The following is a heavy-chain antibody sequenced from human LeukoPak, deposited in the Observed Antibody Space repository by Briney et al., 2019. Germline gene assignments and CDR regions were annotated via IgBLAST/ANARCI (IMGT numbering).Heavy chain of an antibody. V-gene: IGHV4-59*01. D-gene: IGHD1-1*01. CDR3: ARVQRPLDGADY. Sequence: ASETPSLTCSVSGGSISSNYWSWIRQPPGKGLEWIGYIYYSGSTYYNPSLKSRVTISVDTSKNLFSLKLSSVTGADTAVYYCARVQRPLDGADYWGQGTLVTVSS. CDR2: IYYSGST. J-gene: IGHJ4*02. CDR1: GGSISSNY.